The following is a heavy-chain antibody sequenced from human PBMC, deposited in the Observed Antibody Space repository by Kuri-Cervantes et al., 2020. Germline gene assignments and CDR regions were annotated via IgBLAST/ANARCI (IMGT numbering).Heavy chain of an antibody. Sequence: GGSLRLSCKGSGYSFTSYWIGWVRQMPGQGLEWMGIIYPGDSDTRYSPSFQGQVTISADKSISTAYLQWSSLKASDTAMYYCARRYYCGDDCYSGYYFDYWGQGTLVTVSS. CDR2: IYPGDSDT. D-gene: IGHD2-21*02. V-gene: IGHV5-51*01. CDR3: ARRYYCGDDCYSGYYFDY. J-gene: IGHJ4*02. CDR1: GYSFTSYW.